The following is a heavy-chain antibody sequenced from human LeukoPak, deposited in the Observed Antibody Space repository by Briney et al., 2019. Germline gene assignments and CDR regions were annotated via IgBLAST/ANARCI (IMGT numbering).Heavy chain of an antibody. CDR2: ISSSSSYI. CDR1: GFSFSSYT. V-gene: IGHV3-21*01. CDR3: ARDGRCGGDCYAS. D-gene: IGHD2-21*02. Sequence: PGGSLRLSCAASGFSFSSYTMNWVRQAPGKGLEWVSIISSSSSYIYYADSVKGRFTISRDNAKNALYLQMNSLRVEDTAVYYCARDGRCGGDCYASWGQGTLVTVSA. J-gene: IGHJ4*02.